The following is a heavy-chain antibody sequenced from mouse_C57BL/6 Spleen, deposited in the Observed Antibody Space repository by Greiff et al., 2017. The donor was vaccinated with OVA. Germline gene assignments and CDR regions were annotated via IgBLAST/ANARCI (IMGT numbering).Heavy chain of an antibody. CDR3: TRGGGITTVVESFYSYAMGY. CDR1: GFTFSSYA. J-gene: IGHJ4*01. Sequence: EVQLVESGAGLVKPGGSLKLSCAASGFTFSSYAMSWVRQTPEKRLEWVAYISSGGDYIYYADTVKGRFTISRDNARNTLYLQMSSLKSEDTAMYYCTRGGGITTVVESFYSYAMGYWGQGTSVTVSS. D-gene: IGHD1-1*01. CDR2: ISSGGDYI. V-gene: IGHV5-9-1*02.